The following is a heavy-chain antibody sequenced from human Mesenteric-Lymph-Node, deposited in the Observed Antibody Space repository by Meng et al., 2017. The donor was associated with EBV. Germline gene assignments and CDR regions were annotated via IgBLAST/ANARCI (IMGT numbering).Heavy chain of an antibody. D-gene: IGHD4-17*01. CDR2: IYQSGRN. CDR3: ARVTVTGGYYFDY. Sequence: VQRQESRPGLGEPSGTLSLTCAVSGGSIRSSNWWSWVRQPPGKGLEWIGEIYQSGRNSYNPSLKSRVSLSVEKSKNHFSLNLSSVTAADTAVYYCARVTVTGGYYFDYWGQGSLVTVSS. CDR1: GGSIRSSNW. J-gene: IGHJ4*02. V-gene: IGHV4-4*02.